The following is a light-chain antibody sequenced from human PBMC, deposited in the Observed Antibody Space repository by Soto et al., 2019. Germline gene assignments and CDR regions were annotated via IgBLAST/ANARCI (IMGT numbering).Light chain of an antibody. J-gene: IGKJ1*01. V-gene: IGKV3-20*01. Sequence: EIVLTQSPAIRSLLRGGGANVCCMPSETVNSAYLAWYQQRPGQAPRLLMYGAFNRARGIPDRFSGSGSGADFTLTINRLQPADFAVYYCHQYSRSPETFCQGTKVDIK. CDR2: GAF. CDR3: HQYSRSPET. CDR1: ETVNSAY.